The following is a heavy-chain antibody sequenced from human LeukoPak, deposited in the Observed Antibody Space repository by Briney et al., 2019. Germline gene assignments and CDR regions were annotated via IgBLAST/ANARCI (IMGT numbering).Heavy chain of an antibody. CDR3: AKQFSGWLDYYYYGMDV. D-gene: IGHD6-19*01. CDR1: GFTFSSYA. Sequence: GGSLRLSCAAYGFTFSSYAMSWVRQAPGKGLEWVSAISGSGGSTYYADSVKGRFTISRDNSKNTLYLQMNSLRAEDTAVYYCAKQFSGWLDYYYYGMDVWGQGTTVTVSS. J-gene: IGHJ6*02. V-gene: IGHV3-23*01. CDR2: ISGSGGST.